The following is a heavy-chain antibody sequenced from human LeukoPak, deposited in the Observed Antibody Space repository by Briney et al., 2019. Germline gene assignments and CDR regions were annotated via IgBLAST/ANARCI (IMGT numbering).Heavy chain of an antibody. CDR3: ARAQYSSSCCHDY. CDR2: IYYSGST. D-gene: IGHD6-13*01. CDR1: GGSISSYY. Sequence: SETLSLTCTVSGGSISSYYWSWIRQPPGKGLEWIGYIYYSGSTNYNPSLKSRVTISVDTSKNQFSLKLSSVTAADTAVYYCARAQYSSSCCHDYWGQGTLVTVSS. V-gene: IGHV4-59*01. J-gene: IGHJ4*02.